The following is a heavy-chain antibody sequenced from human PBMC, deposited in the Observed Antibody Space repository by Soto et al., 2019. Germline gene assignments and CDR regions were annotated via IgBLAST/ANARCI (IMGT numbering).Heavy chain of an antibody. D-gene: IGHD3-16*01. J-gene: IGHJ6*02. CDR2: IDHSGST. Sequence: PSETLSLTCAVPGGSISSTNWWRWVRQPPGKGLEWIGEIDHSGSTNYNPSLKSRVTISVDKSKNQFSLKLSSVTAADTAVYYCARIGAGYYYYGMDVWGQGTTVTVSS. CDR1: GGSISSTNW. V-gene: IGHV4-4*02. CDR3: ARIGAGYYYYGMDV.